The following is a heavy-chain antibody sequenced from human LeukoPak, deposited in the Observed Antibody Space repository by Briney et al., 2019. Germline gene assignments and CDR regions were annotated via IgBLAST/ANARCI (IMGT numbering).Heavy chain of an antibody. CDR1: GGSISSSSYY. Sequence: SETLSLTCTVSGGSISSSSYYWGWIRQPPGKGLEWIGSIYYNGSTYYNPSLKSRVTISVDTSKNQFSLKLSSVTAADTAVYYCARSWYDFYYYYYYMDVWGKGTTVTVSS. J-gene: IGHJ6*03. D-gene: IGHD6-13*01. CDR3: ARSWYDFYYYYYYMDV. CDR2: IYYNGST. V-gene: IGHV4-39*01.